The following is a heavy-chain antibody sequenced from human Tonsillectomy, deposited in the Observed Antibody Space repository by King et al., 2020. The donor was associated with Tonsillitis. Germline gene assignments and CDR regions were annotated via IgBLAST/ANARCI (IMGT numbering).Heavy chain of an antibody. Sequence: VQLQQWGAGLLKPSETLSLTCAVYGGSFNGYYWSWIRQPPGKGLEWIGEINHSGSTHYNPSLKSRVIVSVDTSRSQFSLKVTSVAAADTAVYYCARDLVAGTYAMDVWGQGTTVTVSS. CDR3: ARDLVAGTYAMDV. D-gene: IGHD6-19*01. V-gene: IGHV4-34*01. CDR2: INHSGST. CDR1: GGSFNGYY. J-gene: IGHJ6*02.